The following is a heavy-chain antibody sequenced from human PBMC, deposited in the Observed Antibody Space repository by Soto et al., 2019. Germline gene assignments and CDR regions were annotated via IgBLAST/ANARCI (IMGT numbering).Heavy chain of an antibody. CDR2: INSEGDNT. J-gene: IGHJ4*02. Sequence: GGSLRLSCAAPGFTFSSYWMHWVRQAPGKGLVWVSSINSEGDNTDYADSVKGRFIMSRDNTKNTLYLQMNSLRAEDTAVYYCARPRYDGSGTPFDHWGLGTLVTVSS. V-gene: IGHV3-74*01. CDR3: ARPRYDGSGTPFDH. CDR1: GFTFSSYW. D-gene: IGHD3-22*01.